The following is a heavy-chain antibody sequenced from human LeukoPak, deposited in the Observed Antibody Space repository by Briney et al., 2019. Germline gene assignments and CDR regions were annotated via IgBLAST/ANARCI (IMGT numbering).Heavy chain of an antibody. Sequence: PGGSLRLSCVASGFTFSGYWMSWVRQAPGKGLEWVANIKQDESEKYYVDSVKGRFTISRDNAKNSLYLQMNSLRAEDTAVYYCARDFEISSGWGQGTLVTVSS. D-gene: IGHD6-19*01. CDR1: GFTFSGYW. J-gene: IGHJ4*02. CDR2: IKQDESEK. CDR3: ARDFEISSG. V-gene: IGHV3-7*01.